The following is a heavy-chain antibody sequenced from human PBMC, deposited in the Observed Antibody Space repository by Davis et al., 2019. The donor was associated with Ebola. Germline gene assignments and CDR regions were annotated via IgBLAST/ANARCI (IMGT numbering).Heavy chain of an antibody. CDR2: ISSSSSYI. V-gene: IGHV3-21*01. CDR1: GFTFSSYS. CDR3: ARALGYCSGGSCFNDAFGI. Sequence: GGSLRLSCAASGFTFSSYSMNWVRQAPGKGLEWVSSISSSSSYIYYADSVKGRFTISRDNAKNSLYLQMNSLRAEDTAVYYCARALGYCSGGSCFNDAFGIWGQGTMVTVSS. D-gene: IGHD2-15*01. J-gene: IGHJ3*02.